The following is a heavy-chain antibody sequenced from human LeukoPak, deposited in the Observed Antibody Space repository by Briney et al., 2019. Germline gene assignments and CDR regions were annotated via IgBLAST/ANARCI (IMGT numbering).Heavy chain of an antibody. V-gene: IGHV1-2*02. J-gene: IGHJ4*02. CDR2: INPNSGGT. CDR1: GYTFTGHY. Sequence: ASVKVSCKASGYTFTGHYMHWVRQAPGQGLEWMGWINPNSGGTNYAQKFQGRVTMTRDTSTSTAYMELRSLRSDDTAVYYCARIQLWTRQIDYWGQGTLVTVSS. CDR3: ARIQLWTRQIDY. D-gene: IGHD5-18*01.